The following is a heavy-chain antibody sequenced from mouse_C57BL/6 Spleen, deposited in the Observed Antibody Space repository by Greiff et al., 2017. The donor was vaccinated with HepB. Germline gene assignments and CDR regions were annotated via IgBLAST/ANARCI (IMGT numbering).Heavy chain of an antibody. Sequence: EVQLQQSGPELVKPGASVKISCKASGYSFTDYNMNWVKQSNGKSLEWIGVINPNYGTTSYNQKFKGKATLTVDQSSSTAYMQLNSLTSEDSAVYDWARSGRWSTRGAMDYWGQGTSVTVSS. CDR1: GYSFTDYN. J-gene: IGHJ4*01. D-gene: IGHD2-3*01. CDR2: INPNYGTT. CDR3: ARSGRWSTRGAMDY. V-gene: IGHV1-39*01.